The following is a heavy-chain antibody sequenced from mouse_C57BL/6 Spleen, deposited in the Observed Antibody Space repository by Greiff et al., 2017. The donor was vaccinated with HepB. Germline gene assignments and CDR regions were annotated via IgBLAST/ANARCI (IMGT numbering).Heavy chain of an antibody. CDR2: FYPGSGSI. CDR1: GYTFTEYT. CDR3: ARHPYYGNYLSYFDY. Sequence: QVQLKESGAELVKPGASVKLSCKASGYTFTEYTIHWVKQRSGQGLEWIGWFYPGSGSIKYNEKFKDKATLTADKSSSTVYMELSRLTSEDSAVYFCARHPYYGNYLSYFDYWGQGTTLTVSS. V-gene: IGHV1-62-2*01. D-gene: IGHD2-10*01. J-gene: IGHJ2*01.